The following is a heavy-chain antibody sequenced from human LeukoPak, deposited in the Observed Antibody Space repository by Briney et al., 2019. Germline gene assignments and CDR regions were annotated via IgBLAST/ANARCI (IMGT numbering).Heavy chain of an antibody. CDR2: ISSSSSYT. V-gene: IGHV3-11*06. J-gene: IGHJ4*02. CDR1: GLTFDDYG. CDR3: AREGVVAAIGPGVDY. D-gene: IGHD2-15*01. Sequence: GGSLRLSCAASGLTFDDYGMSWIRQAPGKGLEWVSYISSSSSYTNYADSVKGRFTISRDNAKNSLYLQMNSLRAEDTAGYYCAREGVVAAIGPGVDYWGQGTLVTVSS.